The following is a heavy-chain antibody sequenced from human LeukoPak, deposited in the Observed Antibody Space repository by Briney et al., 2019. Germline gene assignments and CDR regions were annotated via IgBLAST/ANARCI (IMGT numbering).Heavy chain of an antibody. CDR2: INPNSGGT. Sequence: ASVKVSCKASGYTFTGYYMHWVRQAPGQGLEWMGWINPNSGGTNYAQKFQGRVTMTRDTSISTAYMELSSLRSEDTAVYYCARDYLEYGDYGHGTWGQGTLVTVSS. V-gene: IGHV1-2*02. D-gene: IGHD4-17*01. J-gene: IGHJ5*02. CDR1: GYTFTGYY. CDR3: ARDYLEYGDYGHGT.